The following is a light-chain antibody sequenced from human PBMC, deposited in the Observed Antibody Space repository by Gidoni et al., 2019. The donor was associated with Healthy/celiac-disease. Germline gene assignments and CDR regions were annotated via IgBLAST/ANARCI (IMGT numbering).Light chain of an antibody. Sequence: QSALTQPASVSGSPGQSITISCTGTSSDFGGYNYVSWYQQQPGKAPKLMIYDVSNRPSGVSNRFTGAKSGNTASLTISGLKDEDEADYYCSSYTSSSTGVFGTGTKVTVL. CDR2: DVS. V-gene: IGLV2-14*03. CDR1: SSDFGGYNY. CDR3: SSYTSSSTGV. J-gene: IGLJ1*01.